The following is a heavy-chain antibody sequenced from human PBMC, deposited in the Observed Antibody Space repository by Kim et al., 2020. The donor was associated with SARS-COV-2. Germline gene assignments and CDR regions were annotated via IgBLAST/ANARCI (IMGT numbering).Heavy chain of an antibody. Sequence: SETLSLTCTVSGGSISSYYWSWIRQPPGKGLEWIWYIYYSGSTNYNPSLKSRVTISVDTSKNQFSLKLSSVTAADTAVYYCARNQQDFDYWGQGTLVTVSS. CDR3: ARNQQDFDY. CDR2: IYYSGST. J-gene: IGHJ4*02. D-gene: IGHD2-2*01. CDR1: GGSISSYY. V-gene: IGHV4-59*01.